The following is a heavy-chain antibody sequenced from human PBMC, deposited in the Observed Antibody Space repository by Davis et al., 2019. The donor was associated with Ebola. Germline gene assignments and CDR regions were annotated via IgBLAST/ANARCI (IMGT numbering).Heavy chain of an antibody. CDR1: GYTFTSYG. J-gene: IGHJ4*02. CDR3: SREATGTGLLDY. CDR2: ISAYNGNT. V-gene: IGHV1-18*01. Sequence: AASVKVSCKASGYTFTSYGISWVRQAPGQGLEWMGWISAYNGNTNYAQKLQGRVTMTTDTSTSTAYMELSSLRSEDTAVYYCSREATGTGLLDYWGQGTLVTVSS. D-gene: IGHD6-13*01.